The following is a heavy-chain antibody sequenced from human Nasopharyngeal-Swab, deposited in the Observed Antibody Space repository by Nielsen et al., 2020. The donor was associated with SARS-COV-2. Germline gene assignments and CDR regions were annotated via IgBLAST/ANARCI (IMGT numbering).Heavy chain of an antibody. J-gene: IGHJ4*02. Sequence: WIRQPPGKGLEWIGYIYYSGSTYYNPSLKSRVTISVDTSKNQIFLNLSSVTAADTAVYYCARGLVPSYYGSGSYEPFDYWGQGTLVTVSS. V-gene: IGHV4-30-2*04. D-gene: IGHD3-10*01. CDR3: ARGLVPSYYGSGSYEPFDY. CDR2: IYYSGST.